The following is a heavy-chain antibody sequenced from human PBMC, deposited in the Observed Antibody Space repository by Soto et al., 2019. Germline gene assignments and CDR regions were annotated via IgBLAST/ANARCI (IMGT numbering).Heavy chain of an antibody. J-gene: IGHJ6*03. Sequence: QLQLQESGPGLVKPSETLSLTCTVSGGSISSSSYYWGWIRQPPGKGLEWIGSIYYSGSTYYNPSLKSRVTISVDTSRNQFSLKLSCVTAADTAVYYCARHRCSGGSCYFYPSYYYYYMDVWGKGTTVTVSS. V-gene: IGHV4-39*01. CDR3: ARHRCSGGSCYFYPSYYYYYMDV. CDR1: GGSISSSSYY. D-gene: IGHD2-15*01. CDR2: IYYSGST.